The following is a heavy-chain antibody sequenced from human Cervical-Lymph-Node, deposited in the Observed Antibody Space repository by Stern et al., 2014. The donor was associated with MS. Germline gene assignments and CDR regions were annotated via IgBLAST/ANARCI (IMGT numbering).Heavy chain of an antibody. D-gene: IGHD3-3*01. Sequence: QVQLVQSGAEVKQSGASVTVSCKASGYTFTRFYIHWVRQAPGQGPEWMGTINPKTGATMYAQRFQDRVTMTRDTSTTTVHMELSSVTPDDSGIYYCARDTMTWGQGTLVTVSS. CDR1: GYTFTRFY. CDR2: INPKTGAT. V-gene: IGHV1-46*01. CDR3: ARDTMT. J-gene: IGHJ5*02.